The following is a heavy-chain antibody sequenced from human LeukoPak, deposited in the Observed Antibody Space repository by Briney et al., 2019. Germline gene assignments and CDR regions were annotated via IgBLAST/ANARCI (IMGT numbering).Heavy chain of an antibody. D-gene: IGHD2-15*01. CDR2: INSDGRST. Sequence: GGSLRLSCAASGFTFSGYWMHWVRQGPGKGLVWVPLINSDGRSTTYAASVKGRFTISRDNAKNTLYLQMNSLRFEDTAVYYCARDGTEVVPPPDYWGQGTLVTVSS. CDR1: GFTFSGYW. V-gene: IGHV3-74*01. J-gene: IGHJ4*02. CDR3: ARDGTEVVPPPDY.